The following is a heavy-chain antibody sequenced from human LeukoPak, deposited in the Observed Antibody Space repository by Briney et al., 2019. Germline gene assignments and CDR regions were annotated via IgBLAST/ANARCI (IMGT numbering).Heavy chain of an antibody. CDR1: GFTFSSYW. CDR2: IKQDGSEK. V-gene: IGHV3-7*01. D-gene: IGHD3-10*01. Sequence: GGSLRLSCAASGFTFSSYWMSWVRQVPGKGLEWVANIKQDGSEKYYVDSVKGRFTISRDNAKNSLYLQMNSLRAEDTAVYYCARDGFSGSDDYWGQGTLVTVSS. J-gene: IGHJ4*02. CDR3: ARDGFSGSDDY.